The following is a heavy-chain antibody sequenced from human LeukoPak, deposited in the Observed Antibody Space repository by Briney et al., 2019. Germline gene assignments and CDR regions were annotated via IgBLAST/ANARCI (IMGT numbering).Heavy chain of an antibody. CDR1: GFTFSSYG. J-gene: IGHJ1*01. CDR3: ARGDGYNDAEYLQH. D-gene: IGHD5-24*01. CDR2: IWYDGSNK. V-gene: IGHV3-33*01. Sequence: GGSLRLSCAAYGFTFSSYGMHWVRQAPGKGLEWVAVIWYDGSNKYYGDSVKGRFTISRDNSKKTLYLQMNSLRVEDTAVYYCARGDGYNDAEYLQHWGQGTLVTVS.